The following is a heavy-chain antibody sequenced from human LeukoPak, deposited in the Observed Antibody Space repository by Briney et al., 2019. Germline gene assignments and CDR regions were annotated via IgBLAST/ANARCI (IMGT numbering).Heavy chain of an antibody. Sequence: GGSLRLSCAASGFTVNSNYMNWVRQAPGRGLEWVSVLYSGGTTYYVDSVKGRFTISRDNSKNTLYLQMNSLRAEDTAVYYCARDCISTSCTDAFDIWGQGTMVTVSS. V-gene: IGHV3-66*01. CDR1: GFTVNSNY. J-gene: IGHJ3*02. CDR2: LYSGGTT. D-gene: IGHD2-2*01. CDR3: ARDCISTSCTDAFDI.